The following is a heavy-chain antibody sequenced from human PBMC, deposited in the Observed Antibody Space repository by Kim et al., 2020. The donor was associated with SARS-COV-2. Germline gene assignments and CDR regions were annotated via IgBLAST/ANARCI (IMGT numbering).Heavy chain of an antibody. CDR1: GFTFSSYG. Sequence: GGSLRLSCAASGFTFSSYGMHWVRQAPGKGLEWVAVISYDGSNKYYADSVKGRFTISRDNSKNTLYLQMNSLRAEDTAVYYCAKLLGLSGGSYYVADYWGQGTLVTVSS. D-gene: IGHD1-26*01. CDR3: AKLLGLSGGSYYVADY. V-gene: IGHV3-30*18. CDR2: ISYDGSNK. J-gene: IGHJ4*02.